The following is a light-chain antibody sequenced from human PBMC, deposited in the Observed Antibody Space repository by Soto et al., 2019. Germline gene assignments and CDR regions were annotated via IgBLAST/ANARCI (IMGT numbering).Light chain of an antibody. CDR1: QSVSTN. CDR2: GAS. V-gene: IGKV3-15*01. CDR3: QHYNNWPPWT. J-gene: IGKJ1*01. Sequence: EIVMTQSPATLSVSPGERATLSCRASQSVSTNLAWYQQKPGQAPRLLFYGASTRATGIPARFSGSGSGTEFTLTISSLQSEDFAVYYCQHYNNWPPWTFGQGTKVDIK.